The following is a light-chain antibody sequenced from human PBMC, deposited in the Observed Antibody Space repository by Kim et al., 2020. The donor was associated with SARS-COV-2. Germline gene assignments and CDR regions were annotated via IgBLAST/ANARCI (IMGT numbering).Light chain of an antibody. CDR3: LQGTHWPWT. CDR1: QSLVDSDGSTY. Sequence: PASISCRSSQSLVDSDGSTYLSWFHQRPGQSPRRLLYKVSNRASGVPDRFSGSGSGSDFTLKISRVEAEDVGIYYCLQGTHWPWTFGQGTKVDIK. V-gene: IGKV2-30*01. J-gene: IGKJ1*01. CDR2: KVS.